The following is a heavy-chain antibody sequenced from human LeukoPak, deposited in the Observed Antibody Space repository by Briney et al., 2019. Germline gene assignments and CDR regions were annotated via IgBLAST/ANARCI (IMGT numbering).Heavy chain of an antibody. V-gene: IGHV4-59*01. CDR2: IYYSGST. Sequence: SETLSLTCTVSGGSISSYYWSWIRQPPGKGLEWIGYIYYSGSTNYNPSLKSRVTISVDTSKNQFSLKLSSVTAADTAVYYCARGKNYYDSSGYYIPLDYWGQGTLVTVSS. J-gene: IGHJ4*02. CDR3: ARGKNYYDSSGYYIPLDY. D-gene: IGHD3-22*01. CDR1: GGSISSYY.